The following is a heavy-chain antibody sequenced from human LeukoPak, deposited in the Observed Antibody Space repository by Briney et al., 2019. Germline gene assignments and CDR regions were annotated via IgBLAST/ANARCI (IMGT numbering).Heavy chain of an antibody. J-gene: IGHJ4*02. CDR2: IYPGDSDT. V-gene: IGHV5-51*01. D-gene: IGHD2-2*02. CDR1: GDSFSDYW. CDR3: ARQGRVPAARPNDY. Sequence: RGESLKISCQGSGDSFSDYWIGWVRQMPGKGLEWMGVIYPGDSDTRYSPSFEGQVTISVDKSINTAYLQWSSLKASDTAMYYCARQGRVPAARPNDYWGQGTLVTVSS.